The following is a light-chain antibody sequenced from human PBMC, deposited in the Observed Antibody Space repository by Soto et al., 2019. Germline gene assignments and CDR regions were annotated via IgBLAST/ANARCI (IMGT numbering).Light chain of an antibody. Sequence: DIRFTQSPSFLSASLGHRVTITCRPSQGISGYLAWYQQKPGKVPKLLIYAASTLQSGVPSRFSGSGSGTDFTLTISSLQPEDVATYYCQKYNSAPRTFGQGTKVDIK. CDR3: QKYNSAPRT. J-gene: IGKJ1*01. CDR1: QGISGY. V-gene: IGKV1-27*01. CDR2: AAS.